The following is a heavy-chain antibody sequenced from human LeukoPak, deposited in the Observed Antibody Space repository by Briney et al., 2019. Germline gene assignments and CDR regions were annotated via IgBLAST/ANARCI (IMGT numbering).Heavy chain of an antibody. V-gene: IGHV3-64D*06. CDR2: ISINGDNT. D-gene: IGHD4-11*01. CDR1: GFIFNKYA. Sequence: GGSLRLSCSASGFIFNKYAMHWVRQAPGKGLEFVSTISINGDNTYYADSVKGRFTISRDNSKNTLYLQMRSLRAEGTAVYYCVKDHEYSYDYWGRGTLVTVSS. J-gene: IGHJ4*02. CDR3: VKDHEYSYDY.